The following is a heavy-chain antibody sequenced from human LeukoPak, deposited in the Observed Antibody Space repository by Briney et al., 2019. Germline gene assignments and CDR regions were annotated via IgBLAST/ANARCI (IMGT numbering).Heavy chain of an antibody. CDR3: ARVYYYDSSGYYYVDPLDY. D-gene: IGHD3-22*01. V-gene: IGHV1-8*01. CDR2: MNPNSGNT. J-gene: IGHJ4*02. Sequence: GASVKVSCEASGYTFTSYDINWVRQATGQGLEWMGWMNPNSGNTGYAQKFQGRVTMTRNTSISTAYMELSSLGSEDTAVYYCARVYYYDSSGYYYVDPLDYWGQGTLVTVSS. CDR1: GYTFTSYD.